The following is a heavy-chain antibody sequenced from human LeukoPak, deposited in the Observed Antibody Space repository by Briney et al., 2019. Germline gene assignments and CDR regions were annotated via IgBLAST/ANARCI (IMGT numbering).Heavy chain of an antibody. CDR3: ARGYRSSGYYYARYYYYGMDV. D-gene: IGHD3-22*01. V-gene: IGHV4-34*01. J-gene: IGHJ6*02. CDR2: INHSGST. CDR1: GGSFSGYY. Sequence: SETLSLTCAVYGGSFSGYYWSWIRQPPGKGLEWIGEINHSGSTNYNPSLKSRVTISVDTSKNQFSLKLSSVTAADTAVYYCARGYRSSGYYYARYYYYGMDVWGQGTTVTVSS.